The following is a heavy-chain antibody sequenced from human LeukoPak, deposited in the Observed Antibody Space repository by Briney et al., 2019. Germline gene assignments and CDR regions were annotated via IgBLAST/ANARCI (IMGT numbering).Heavy chain of an antibody. CDR2: IYYSGST. V-gene: IGHV4-59*01. CDR3: ARGRRDTAMIIYYYYYYMDV. D-gene: IGHD5-18*01. J-gene: IGHJ6*03. CDR1: GDSISSYY. Sequence: SETLSLTCTVSGDSISSYYWSWIRQPPGKGLEWIGYIYYSGSTNYNPSLKSRVTISVDTSKNQFSLKLSSVTAADTAVYYCARGRRDTAMIIYYYYYYMDVWGKGTTVTISS.